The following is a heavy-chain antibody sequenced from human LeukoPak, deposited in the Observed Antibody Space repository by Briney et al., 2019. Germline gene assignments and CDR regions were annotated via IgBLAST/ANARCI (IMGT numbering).Heavy chain of an antibody. Sequence: SETLSLTCTVSGGSISSYYWSWIRQPPGKGLEWIGYNYYSGSTNYNPSLKSRVTISVDTSKNQFSLKLSSVTAADTAVYYCARGESSGWYYFDYWGQGTLVTVSS. J-gene: IGHJ4*02. D-gene: IGHD6-19*01. CDR1: GGSISSYY. CDR3: ARGESSGWYYFDY. CDR2: NYYSGST. V-gene: IGHV4-59*01.